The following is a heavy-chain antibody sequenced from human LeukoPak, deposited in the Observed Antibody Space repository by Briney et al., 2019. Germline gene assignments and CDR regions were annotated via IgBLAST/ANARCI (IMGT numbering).Heavy chain of an antibody. D-gene: IGHD4-17*01. CDR2: IYYNRGT. V-gene: IGHV4-31*03. J-gene: IGHJ5*02. Sequence: SQTLSLTCTVSGGSISSDGYYWSWIRQHPGKGLEWIGYIYYNRGTYYNPSLKSRVNISVGTSKSQFSLKLSSVTAADTAVYXXXXDYGGHYWFDPWGQGTLVTVSS. CDR1: GGSISSDGYY. CDR3: XXDYGGHYWFDP.